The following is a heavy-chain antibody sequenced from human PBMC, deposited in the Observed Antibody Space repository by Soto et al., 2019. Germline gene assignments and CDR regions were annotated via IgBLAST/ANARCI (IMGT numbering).Heavy chain of an antibody. V-gene: IGHV5-10-1*01. CDR3: ARHFSLGWELLTGWFDP. J-gene: IGHJ5*02. CDR2: IDPSDSYT. D-gene: IGHD1-26*01. CDR1: VYSFTSYW. Sequence: PGESRKISCKGSVYSFTSYWISWVRQMPGKGLEWMGRIDPSDSYTNYSPSFQGHVTISADKSISTAYLQWSSLKASDTAMYYCARHFSLGWELLTGWFDPWGQGTLVTVSS.